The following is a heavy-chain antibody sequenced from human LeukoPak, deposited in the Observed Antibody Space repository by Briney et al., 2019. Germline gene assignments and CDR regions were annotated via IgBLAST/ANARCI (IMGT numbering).Heavy chain of an antibody. D-gene: IGHD1-1*01. CDR2: ISGDNANP. CDR1: GYTFTIYG. V-gene: IGHV1-18*01. CDR3: ARVIMTKPGTTLGEFDY. J-gene: IGHJ4*02. Sequence: ASVKVSCKASGYTFTIYGINWVRQAPGRGLEWMGWISGDNANPNYAQKFQGRVTITADKSTSTAYMELSSLRSEDTAVYYCARVIMTKPGTTLGEFDYWGQGALVTVSS.